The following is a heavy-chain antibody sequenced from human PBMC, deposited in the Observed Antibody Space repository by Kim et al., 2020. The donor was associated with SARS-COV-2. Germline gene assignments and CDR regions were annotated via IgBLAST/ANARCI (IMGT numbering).Heavy chain of an antibody. CDR3: ARSPYISGWYVDY. J-gene: IGHJ4*02. D-gene: IGHD6-19*01. CDR1: GDSISSSSYY. V-gene: IGHV4-39*01. Sequence: SETLSLTCTVSGDSISSSSYYWGWIRQPPGMGLEWIGSIYYSGTTYYIPSLKSRVTISVDTSKNQFSLKLSSVTAADTAVYYCARSPYISGWYVDYWGQGTLVTVSS. CDR2: IYYSGTT.